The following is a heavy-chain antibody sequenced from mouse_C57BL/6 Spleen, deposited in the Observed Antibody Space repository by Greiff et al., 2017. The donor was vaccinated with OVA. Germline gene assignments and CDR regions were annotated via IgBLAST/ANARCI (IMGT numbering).Heavy chain of an antibody. CDR1: GYTFTSYW. Sequence: LVESGAELAKPGASVKLPCKASGYTFTSYWMHWVKQRPGQGLEWIGYINPSSGYTKYNQKFKDKATLTADKSSSTAYMQLSSLTYEDSAVYYCARGGTTVVAPFDYWGQGTTLTVSS. CDR3: ARGGTTVVAPFDY. D-gene: IGHD1-1*01. V-gene: IGHV1-7*01. J-gene: IGHJ2*01. CDR2: INPSSGYT.